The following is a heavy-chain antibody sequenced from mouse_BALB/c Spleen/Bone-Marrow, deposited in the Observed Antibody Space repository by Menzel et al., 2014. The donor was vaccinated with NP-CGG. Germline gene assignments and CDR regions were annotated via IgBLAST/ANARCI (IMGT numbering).Heavy chain of an antibody. CDR3: ARGGNYEAMDY. D-gene: IGHD2-1*01. CDR2: IYPYNGGT. V-gene: IGHV1S29*02. Sequence: VQLKESGPELVKPGASVKISCKASGYTFTDYNMHRVKQSHGKSLEWIGYIYPYNGGTGYNQKFKSKATLTVDNSSSTAYMELRSLTSEDSAVYYCARGGNYEAMDYWGQGTSVTVSS. CDR1: GYTFTDYN. J-gene: IGHJ4*01.